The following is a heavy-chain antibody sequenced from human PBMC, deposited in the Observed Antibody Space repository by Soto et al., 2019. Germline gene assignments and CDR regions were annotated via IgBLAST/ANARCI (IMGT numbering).Heavy chain of an antibody. CDR3: AREEGYGISVAGYDAFDI. V-gene: IGHV1-2*04. J-gene: IGHJ3*02. CDR1: GYTFTGYY. D-gene: IGHD6-19*01. Sequence: QVQLVQSGAEVKKPGASVKVSCKASGYTFTGYYMHWVRQAPGQGLEWMGWINPNSGGTNYAQKFQGWVTMTRDTSIRTAYMELSRLRSDDTAVYYCAREEGYGISVAGYDAFDIWGQGTMVTVSS. CDR2: INPNSGGT.